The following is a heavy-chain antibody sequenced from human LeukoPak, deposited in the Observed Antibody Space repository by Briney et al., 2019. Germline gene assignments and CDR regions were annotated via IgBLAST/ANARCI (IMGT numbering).Heavy chain of an antibody. V-gene: IGHV3-23*01. D-gene: IGHD4-11*01. Sequence: PGGSLRLSCAVSGFTFSSYVMSWVRQAPGKGLEWVSDISGSGGTTYYADSVKGRFTISRDNSKNTLYLQMNSLRAEDTAVYYCAKNAATVTKGYYYYYLDAWGQGTPVTVSS. CDR1: GFTFSSYV. CDR2: ISGSGGTT. CDR3: AKNAATVTKGYYYYYLDA. J-gene: IGHJ6*03.